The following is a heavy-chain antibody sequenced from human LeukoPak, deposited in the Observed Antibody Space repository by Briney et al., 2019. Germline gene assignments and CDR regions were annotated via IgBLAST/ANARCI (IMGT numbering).Heavy chain of an antibody. CDR1: GGSFSGYY. D-gene: IGHD2-15*01. J-gene: IGHJ4*02. CDR2: INHSGST. Sequence: SETLSLTCAVYGGSFSGYYWSWIRQPPGKGLEWIGEINHSGSTNYNPSLKSRVTISVDTSKNQFSLKLSSVTAADTAVYYCARDSRYCSGGNCHLRFDYWGQGILVTVSS. V-gene: IGHV4-34*01. CDR3: ARDSRYCSGGNCHLRFDY.